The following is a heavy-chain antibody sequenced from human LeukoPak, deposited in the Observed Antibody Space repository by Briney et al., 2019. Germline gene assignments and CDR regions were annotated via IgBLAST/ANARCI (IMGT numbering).Heavy chain of an antibody. V-gene: IGHV1-69*01. CDR1: GGTFSSYA. CDR3: ARDQLAGFDY. J-gene: IGHJ4*02. Sequence: ASVKVSCKASGGTFSSYAISWVRQAPGQGLEWMGGIIPIFGTANYAQKFQGRVTITADESTSTAYMELSSLRSEDAAVYYCARDQLAGFDYWGQGTLVTVSS. D-gene: IGHD6-13*01. CDR2: IIPIFGTA.